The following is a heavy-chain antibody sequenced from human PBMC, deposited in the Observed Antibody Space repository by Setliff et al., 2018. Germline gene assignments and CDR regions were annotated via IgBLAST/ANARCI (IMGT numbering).Heavy chain of an antibody. CDR1: GGSISSYY. D-gene: IGHD2-21*01. Sequence: ETLSLTCTVSGGSISSYYWSWVRQAPGTGLEWLANIKQDGSEKFYVDSVKGRFTISRDNAKNSLYLQMNNLRAEDTAVYYCVRDSPYCVNGVCRGYWGQGTQVTVSS. CDR2: IKQDGSEK. J-gene: IGHJ4*02. CDR3: VRDSPYCVNGVCRGY. V-gene: IGHV3-7*03.